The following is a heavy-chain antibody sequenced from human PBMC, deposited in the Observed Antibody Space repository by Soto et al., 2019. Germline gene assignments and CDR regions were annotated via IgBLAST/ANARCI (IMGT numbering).Heavy chain of an antibody. CDR1: GYTFTSYG. Sequence: ASVKVSCKASGYTFTSYGISWVRQAPGQGLEWMGWISAYNGNTNYAQKLQGRVTMTTDTSTSTAYMGLRSLRSDDTAVYYCARYYYGSGSYYKTGYNWFDPWGQGTLVTVSS. CDR3: ARYYYGSGSYYKTGYNWFDP. V-gene: IGHV1-18*04. D-gene: IGHD3-10*01. J-gene: IGHJ5*02. CDR2: ISAYNGNT.